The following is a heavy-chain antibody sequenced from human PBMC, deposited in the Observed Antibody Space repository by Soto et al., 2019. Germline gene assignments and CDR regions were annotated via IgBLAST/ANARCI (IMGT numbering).Heavy chain of an antibody. CDR3: AREYTAWPLAYGLDV. CDR1: GFTFSTYS. CDR2: ISSRSDI. Sequence: GRSLRLSCVGSGFTFSTYSINWVRQAPGKGLEWVSSISSRSDIYYADSVKGRFTISRDNAKNSVSLQMNSLRAEDTAVYYCAREYTAWPLAYGLDVWGQGTTVTVSS. V-gene: IGHV3-21*01. J-gene: IGHJ6*02. D-gene: IGHD2-2*02.